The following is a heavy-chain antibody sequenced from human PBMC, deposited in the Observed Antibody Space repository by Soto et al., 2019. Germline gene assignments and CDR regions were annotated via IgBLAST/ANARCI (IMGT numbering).Heavy chain of an antibody. Sequence: GASVKVSCKASGGTFSSYAISWVRQAPGQGLEWMGGIIPIFGTANYAQKFQGSVTITADKSTSTAYMELSSLRSEDTAVYYCARDAHRYCTNGVCSDYWGQGTLVTVSS. CDR2: IIPIFGTA. J-gene: IGHJ4*02. V-gene: IGHV1-69*06. D-gene: IGHD2-8*01. CDR1: GGTFSSYA. CDR3: ARDAHRYCTNGVCSDY.